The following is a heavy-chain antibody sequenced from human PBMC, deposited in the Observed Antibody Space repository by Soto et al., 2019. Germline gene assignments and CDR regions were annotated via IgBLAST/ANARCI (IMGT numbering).Heavy chain of an antibody. V-gene: IGHV3-23*01. D-gene: IGHD3-3*01. J-gene: IGHJ6*03. Sequence: PGGSLRLSCAASGFTFSRYAMSWVRHAPGKGLEWVSAISGSGGSTYYADSVKGRITISRDNSKNTLYLQMNGLRPEDTAVYYCAKDRGYDFWGGYLDGWGKGTTVTV. CDR2: ISGSGGST. CDR1: GFTFSRYA. CDR3: AKDRGYDFWGGYLDG.